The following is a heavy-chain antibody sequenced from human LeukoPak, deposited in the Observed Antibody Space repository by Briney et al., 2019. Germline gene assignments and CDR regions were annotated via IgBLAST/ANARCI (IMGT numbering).Heavy chain of an antibody. D-gene: IGHD4-17*01. Sequence: GGSLRLSCAASGFTFSNYAMTRVRQAPGKGLEWVSAISGGGGNTYYADSVKGRFTISRDNSKNTLYLQMNSLRAEDTAVYYCANEIRPNDYWGQGTQVTVSS. CDR3: ANEIRPNDY. J-gene: IGHJ4*02. CDR1: GFTFSNYA. CDR2: ISGGGGNT. V-gene: IGHV3-23*01.